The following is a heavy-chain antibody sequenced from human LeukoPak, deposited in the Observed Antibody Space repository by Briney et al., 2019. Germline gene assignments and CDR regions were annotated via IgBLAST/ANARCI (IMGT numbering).Heavy chain of an antibody. J-gene: IGHJ5*02. V-gene: IGHV1-2*02. CDR1: GYTFTGYY. Sequence: ASVKVSCKASGYTFTGYYMHWVRQAPGQGLEWMGWINPNSGGTNYAQKFQGRVTMTRDTSISTAYMELSSLRSEDTAVYYCARAGAVAVAGTGGNWFDPWGQGTLVTVSS. CDR3: ARAGAVAVAGTGGNWFDP. CDR2: INPNSGGT. D-gene: IGHD6-19*01.